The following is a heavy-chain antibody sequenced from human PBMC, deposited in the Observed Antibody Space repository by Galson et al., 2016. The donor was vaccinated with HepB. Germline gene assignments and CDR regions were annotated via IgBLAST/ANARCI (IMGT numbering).Heavy chain of an antibody. CDR3: ARDYYGNSNFATGMDV. CDR2: ISGSGGGT. CDR1: GFTFRSHA. Sequence: SLRLSCAVSGFTFRSHAMSWVRQAPGKGLEWVSTISGSGGGTLYADSVKGRLTISRDNSKHTLYLQMNSLRHEDTAVYYCARDYYGNSNFATGMDVWGQGTTVTVAS. J-gene: IGHJ6*02. D-gene: IGHD2-15*01. V-gene: IGHV3-23*01.